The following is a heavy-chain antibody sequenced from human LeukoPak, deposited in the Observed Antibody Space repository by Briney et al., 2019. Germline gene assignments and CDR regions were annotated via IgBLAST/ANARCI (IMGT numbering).Heavy chain of an antibody. CDR2: IYYNGST. CDR3: ARDRRGSGSYYTPRGYGMDV. D-gene: IGHD3-10*01. J-gene: IGHJ6*02. CDR1: GGSISSGGYY. Sequence: PSETLSLTCTVSGGSISSGGYYWSWIRQHPGKGLEWIGYIYYNGSTYYNPSLKSRVTIPVDTSKNQFSLKLSSVTAADTAVYYCARDRRGSGSYYTPRGYGMDVWGQGTTVTVSS. V-gene: IGHV4-31*03.